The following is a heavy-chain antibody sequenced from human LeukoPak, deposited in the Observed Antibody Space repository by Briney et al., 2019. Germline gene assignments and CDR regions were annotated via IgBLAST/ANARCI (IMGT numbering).Heavy chain of an antibody. J-gene: IGHJ3*02. CDR3: ARGGPRSLDAFDI. Sequence: SVKVSCKASGGTFSSYAISWVRQAPGQGLEWMGGIIPIFGTANYAQKFQGRVTITADESTSTAYMELSRLRSDDTAVYYCARGGPRSLDAFDIWGQGTMVTVSS. CDR1: GGTFSSYA. CDR2: IIPIFGTA. V-gene: IGHV1-69*13. D-gene: IGHD1-26*01.